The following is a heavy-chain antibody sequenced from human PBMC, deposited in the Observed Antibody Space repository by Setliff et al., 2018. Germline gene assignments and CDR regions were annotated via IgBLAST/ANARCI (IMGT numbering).Heavy chain of an antibody. D-gene: IGHD2-2*01. Sequence: GASVKVSCKASGYTLSKYYMHWVRQAPGQGLEWMGIINPSGGLTKYAQKFQGRVTMTRDTSTNTVYMELSSLRSEDTAVYYCARGGSPDCSTAGCRYGDYVYWGQGTQVTVSS. CDR1: GYTLSKYY. CDR2: INPSGGLT. J-gene: IGHJ4*02. CDR3: ARGGSPDCSTAGCRYGDYVY. V-gene: IGHV1-46*03.